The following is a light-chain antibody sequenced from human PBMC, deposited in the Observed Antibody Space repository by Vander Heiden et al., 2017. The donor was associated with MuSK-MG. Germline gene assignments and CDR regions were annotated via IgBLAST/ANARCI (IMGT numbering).Light chain of an antibody. CDR2: AAS. Sequence: DIQLTQSPSSLSASVGDRVTISCRASQDISKYLAWYQQKPGKAPKLLIYAASTLQSGVPSRFSGGGSGTDFTLTISSLQPEDVAAYYCQNYNSAPLTFGGGTKVQIK. J-gene: IGKJ4*01. CDR3: QNYNSAPLT. CDR1: QDISKY. V-gene: IGKV1-27*01.